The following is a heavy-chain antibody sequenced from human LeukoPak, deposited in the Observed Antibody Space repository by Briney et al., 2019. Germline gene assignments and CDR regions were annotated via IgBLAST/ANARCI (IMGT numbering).Heavy chain of an antibody. V-gene: IGHV3-7*03. J-gene: IGHJ4*02. D-gene: IGHD3-16*01. CDR3: ARDPGWGALDY. CDR1: GFSFSTTW. Sequence: PGGSLRLSCAASGFSFSTTWMTWVRQTPGKGLELVANISIDGSQRYHADSVEGRFTISRDNVKNTLYLQMSSLRVEDTAVYYCARDPGWGALDYWGQGTLVTVSS. CDR2: ISIDGSQR.